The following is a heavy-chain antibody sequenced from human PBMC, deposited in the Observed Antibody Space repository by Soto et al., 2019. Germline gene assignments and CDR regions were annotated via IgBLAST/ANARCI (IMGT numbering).Heavy chain of an antibody. J-gene: IGHJ4*02. CDR3: LARSLDPGGGDY. D-gene: IGHD2-15*01. Sequence: QVQLQESGPGLVKPSQTLSLTCTVSGGSISSGDYYWSWIRQPPGKGLGWIGYIYYGGSTYYNPSLKSRVTISVDTSKHQFSLKLRSVTAADTAVYYCLARSLDPGGGDYWSQGTLVTVSS. CDR1: GGSISSGDYY. V-gene: IGHV4-30-4*08. CDR2: IYYGGST.